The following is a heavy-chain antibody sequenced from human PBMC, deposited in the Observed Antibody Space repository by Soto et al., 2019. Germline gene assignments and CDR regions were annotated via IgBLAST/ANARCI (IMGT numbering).Heavy chain of an antibody. V-gene: IGHV3-33*01. Sequence: QVQLVESGGGVVQPGRSLRLSCAASEFTFSSYGMHWVRQAPGKGLEWVAVIWYDGSNKYYADSVKGRFTISRDNSKNTLYLQMNSLRAEDTAVYYCAREMEGGYFDYWGQGTLVTVSS. D-gene: IGHD2-8*01. J-gene: IGHJ4*02. CDR3: AREMEGGYFDY. CDR2: IWYDGSNK. CDR1: EFTFSSYG.